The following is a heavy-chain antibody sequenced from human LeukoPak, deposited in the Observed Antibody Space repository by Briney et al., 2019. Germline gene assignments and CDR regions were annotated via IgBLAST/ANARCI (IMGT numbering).Heavy chain of an antibody. Sequence: GEPLKISCKGSGYSFTSYWISWVRQIPGKGLEWMGRVDPSDSYTNYSPSFQGHVTISADKSISTAYLQWSSLKASDTAMYYCARRGLRSVSDAFDIWGQGTMVTVSS. CDR2: VDPSDSYT. CDR1: GYSFTSYW. V-gene: IGHV5-10-1*01. CDR3: ARRGLRSVSDAFDI. J-gene: IGHJ3*02. D-gene: IGHD5-12*01.